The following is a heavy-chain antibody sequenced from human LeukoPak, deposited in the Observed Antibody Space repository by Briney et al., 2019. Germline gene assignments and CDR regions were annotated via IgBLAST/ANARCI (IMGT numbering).Heavy chain of an antibody. J-gene: IGHJ5*02. Sequence: GGSLRLSCVASGFTFSSYGMHWVRQAPGKGLEWVAFIRYDGSNKYYADSVKGRFTISRDNSKNTLYLQMNSLRAEDTAVYYCAKGDDFWSGPNWFDPWGQGTLVTVSS. V-gene: IGHV3-30*02. CDR3: AKGDDFWSGPNWFDP. D-gene: IGHD3-3*01. CDR2: IRYDGSNK. CDR1: GFTFSSYG.